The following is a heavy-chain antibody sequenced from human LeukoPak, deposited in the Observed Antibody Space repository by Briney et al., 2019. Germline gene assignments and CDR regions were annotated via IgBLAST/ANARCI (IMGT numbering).Heavy chain of an antibody. CDR2: IFPDSGEI. Sequence: QTGGSLRLSCVASGFTFSTFAMLWVRQPPGKGLEWVSSIFPDSGEIHYADSVRGRFTISRDNSKNTLSLQMNSLRAEDTAVYYCAKDRWYDSPLRTCQHWGQGTLVIVSS. V-gene: IGHV3-23*01. CDR3: AKDRWYDSPLRTCQH. J-gene: IGHJ1*01. D-gene: IGHD3-22*01. CDR1: GFTFSTFA.